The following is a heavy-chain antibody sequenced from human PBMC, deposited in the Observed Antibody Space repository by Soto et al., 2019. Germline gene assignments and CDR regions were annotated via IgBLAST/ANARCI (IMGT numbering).Heavy chain of an antibody. Sequence: SETLSLTCAVSGYSISSSNWWGWIRQPPGKGLEWIGYIYYSGTTYYNPSLKSRVTMSVDTSKNQFSLKLTSVTAVDTAVYYCARWVGATSFDYWGQGTLVTVSS. CDR3: ARWVGATSFDY. CDR1: GYSISSSNW. D-gene: IGHD1-26*01. V-gene: IGHV4-28*01. J-gene: IGHJ4*02. CDR2: IYYSGTT.